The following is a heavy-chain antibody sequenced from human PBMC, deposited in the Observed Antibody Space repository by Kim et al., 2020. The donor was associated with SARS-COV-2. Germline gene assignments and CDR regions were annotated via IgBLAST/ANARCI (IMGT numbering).Heavy chain of an antibody. CDR2: IYPADSDT. D-gene: IGHD3-10*01. V-gene: IGHV5-51*01. J-gene: IGHJ4*02. CDR3: ARHPVGAAPQFIDY. Sequence: GESLKISCQGSGYSFATSWIGWVRQMPGKRLEWMGVIYPADSDTKYNPSFRGQVTLSADKSITTAYLQWSSLKASDTAINYCARHPVGAAPQFIDYWGQG. CDR1: GYSFATSW.